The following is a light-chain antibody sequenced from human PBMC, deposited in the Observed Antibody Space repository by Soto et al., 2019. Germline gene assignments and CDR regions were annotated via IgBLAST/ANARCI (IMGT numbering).Light chain of an antibody. V-gene: IGLV2-14*01. CDR2: EVS. CDR3: SPYTSSNTHV. CDR1: SSDVGGSNF. Sequence: QSALTQPASVSGSPGQSITISCTGTSSDVGGSNFVSWFQQHPGKAPKLMIYEVSNRPSGVSNRFSASKSGNTASLTISGLQAEDEADYYCSPYTSSNTHVFGGGTKLTVL. J-gene: IGLJ3*02.